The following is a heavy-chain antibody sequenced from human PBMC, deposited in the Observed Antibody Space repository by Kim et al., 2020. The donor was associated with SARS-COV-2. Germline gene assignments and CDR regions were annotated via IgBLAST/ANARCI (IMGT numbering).Heavy chain of an antibody. CDR2: TYYRSKWFN. Sequence: SQTLSLTCAISGGSVSSNNAAWNWIRQSPSRGLEWLGRTYYRSKWFNDYALSVKSRITINPDTSKNHFSLQLSSVTPEDTAVYYCANGGSGLGGMNVWGQGTTVTVSS. CDR3: ANGGSGLGGMNV. D-gene: IGHD3-16*01. J-gene: IGHJ6*02. CDR1: GGSVSSNNAA. V-gene: IGHV6-1*01.